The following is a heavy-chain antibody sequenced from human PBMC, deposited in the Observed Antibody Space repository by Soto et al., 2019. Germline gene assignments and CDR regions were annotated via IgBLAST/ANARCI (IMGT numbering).Heavy chain of an antibody. CDR2: IYPGDSDT. V-gene: IGHV5-51*01. CDR1: GYTFTNYW. CDR3: AASIFYYGMDV. J-gene: IGHJ6*02. Sequence: GESLKISCKGSGYTFTNYWIGWVRQMPGKGPEWMGIIYPGDSDTKYNPSFQGQVTISADKSITTTYLQWSSLKASDTAIYYCAASIFYYGMDVWGQGATVTVSS.